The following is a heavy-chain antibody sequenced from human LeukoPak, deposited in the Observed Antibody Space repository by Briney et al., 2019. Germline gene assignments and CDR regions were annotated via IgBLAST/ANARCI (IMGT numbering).Heavy chain of an antibody. D-gene: IGHD2-2*01. V-gene: IGHV3-33*01. CDR2: IWYDGSNK. CDR3: ARDNFLGDYCSSPSCYENYYYYYRDV. CDR1: GFTFSSYG. J-gene: IGHJ6*03. Sequence: GRSLRLSCAASGFTFSSYGMHWVRQAPGKGLEWVAVIWYDGSNKYYADSVKGRFTISRDNSKNTLYLQMNSLRAEDTAVYYCARDNFLGDYCSSPSCYENYYYYYRDVWGKGTTVPVSS.